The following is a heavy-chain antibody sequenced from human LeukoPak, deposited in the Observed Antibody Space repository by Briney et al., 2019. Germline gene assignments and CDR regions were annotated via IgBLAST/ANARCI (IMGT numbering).Heavy chain of an antibody. CDR2: MIPIFGTA. V-gene: IGHV1-69*06. CDR1: GGSVSNYA. CDR3: ARDRAPYCGGDCFFGY. D-gene: IGHD2-21*02. Sequence: SVKVSCKASGGSVSNYAISWVRQAPGQGLEWMGGMIPIFGTANYAQKFRGRVTITADKSTRTAYMELSSLRSEDTAVYYCARDRAPYCGGDCFFGYWGQGTLVTVSS. J-gene: IGHJ4*02.